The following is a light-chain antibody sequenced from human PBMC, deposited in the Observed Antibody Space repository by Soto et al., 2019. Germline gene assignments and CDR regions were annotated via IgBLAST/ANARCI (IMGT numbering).Light chain of an antibody. CDR1: QSVSSD. Sequence: EIVMTQSPATMSVSPGERATLSCRASQSVSSDLAWYHQKPGQAPRLLIYGASTRATGIPGRFSGSGSGTEFTLTISSLQSEDFAVDYCQQYNNWPHTFGQGTKVEIK. J-gene: IGKJ1*01. V-gene: IGKV3-15*01. CDR2: GAS. CDR3: QQYNNWPHT.